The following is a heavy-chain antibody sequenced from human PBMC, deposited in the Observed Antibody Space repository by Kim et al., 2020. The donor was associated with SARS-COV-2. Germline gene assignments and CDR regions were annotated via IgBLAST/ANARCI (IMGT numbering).Heavy chain of an antibody. Sequence: YNPSLKSRVTISVDTSKNQFSLKLSSVTAADTAVYYCAGGEWVRGVIFDYWGQGTLVTVSS. D-gene: IGHD3-10*01. V-gene: IGHV4-31*02. CDR3: AGGEWVRGVIFDY. J-gene: IGHJ4*02.